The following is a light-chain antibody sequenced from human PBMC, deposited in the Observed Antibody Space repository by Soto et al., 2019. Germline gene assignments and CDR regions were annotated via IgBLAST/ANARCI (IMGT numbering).Light chain of an antibody. V-gene: IGKV1-39*01. CDR1: QSISTY. J-gene: IGKJ4*01. Sequence: DIQMTQKQPSLSASVGDTITITCLASQSISTYLDWYQVTPGKAPKVLIYAASTLQDGVPSRFSGSGTGTDFTLTITSLQPEDFAIYFCQQSFSIPVTFGGGTKVDIK. CDR3: QQSFSIPVT. CDR2: AAS.